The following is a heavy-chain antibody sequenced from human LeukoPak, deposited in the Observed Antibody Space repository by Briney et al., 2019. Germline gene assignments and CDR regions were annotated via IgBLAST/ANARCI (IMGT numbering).Heavy chain of an antibody. J-gene: IGHJ4*02. CDR3: ARDPHTIFGVADY. CDR1: GYTFTGYA. Sequence: ASVKVSCKASGYTFTGYAMNWVRQAPGQGLEWMGWINPNSGGTNYAQKFQGRVTMTRDTSISTAFMELSRLRSDDTAVYYCARDPHTIFGVADYWGQGTLVTVSS. V-gene: IGHV1-2*02. D-gene: IGHD3-3*01. CDR2: INPNSGGT.